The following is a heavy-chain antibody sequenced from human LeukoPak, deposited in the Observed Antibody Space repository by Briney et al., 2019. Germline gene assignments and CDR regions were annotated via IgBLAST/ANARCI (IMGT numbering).Heavy chain of an antibody. Sequence: SETLSLTCTVSGGSISSSSYYWSWIRQPPGKGLEWIGYIYYSGSTNYNPSLKSRVTISVDTSKNQFSLKLSSVTAADTAVYYCARKLPNSSGCFDYWGQGTLVTVSS. D-gene: IGHD6-19*01. CDR2: IYYSGST. CDR3: ARKLPNSSGCFDY. V-gene: IGHV4-61*01. J-gene: IGHJ4*02. CDR1: GGSISSSSYY.